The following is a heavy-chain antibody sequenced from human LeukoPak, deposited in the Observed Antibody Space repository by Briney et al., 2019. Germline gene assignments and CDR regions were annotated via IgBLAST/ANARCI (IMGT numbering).Heavy chain of an antibody. CDR1: GGSFSGYY. D-gene: IGHD5-18*01. CDR3: ASALRGYSYGRPFDY. V-gene: IGHV4-34*01. CDR2: INHSGST. Sequence: SETLSLTCAVYGGSFSGYYWSWIRQPPGKGLEWIGEINHSGSTNYNPSLKSRVTISVDTSENQFSLKLSSVTAADTAVYYCASALRGYSYGRPFDYWGQGTLVTVSS. J-gene: IGHJ4*02.